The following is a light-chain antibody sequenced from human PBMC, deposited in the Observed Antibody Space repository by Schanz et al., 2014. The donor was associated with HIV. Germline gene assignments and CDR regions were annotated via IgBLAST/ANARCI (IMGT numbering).Light chain of an antibody. Sequence: QSVLTQPPSASGTPGQRVTISCSGTSSNIKFNAVNWYQQLPGTGPKLLIYATYNRPSGVPDRFSGSGSGTSASLAISGLQSEDEADYYCSSFAGSNIPWVFGGGTKLTVL. CDR2: ATY. CDR3: SSFAGSNIPWV. J-gene: IGLJ3*02. V-gene: IGLV1-44*01. CDR1: SSNIKFNA.